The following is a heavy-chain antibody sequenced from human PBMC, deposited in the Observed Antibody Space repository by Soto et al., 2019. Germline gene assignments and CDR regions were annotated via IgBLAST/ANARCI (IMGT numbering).Heavy chain of an antibody. D-gene: IGHD6-6*01. Sequence: QVQLVESGGGVVQPGRSLRLSCAASGFTFSAYAMHWVRQAPGKGLEWVAVISDDGSSKYYAASVKGRFTISRDISKNTLYLQMNSLRAEDTAVYFCARDRVYRRSSDYSYYYAMDVWDQGTTVTVSS. V-gene: IGHV3-30-3*01. CDR1: GFTFSAYA. CDR3: ARDRVYRRSSDYSYYYAMDV. CDR2: ISDDGSSK. J-gene: IGHJ6*02.